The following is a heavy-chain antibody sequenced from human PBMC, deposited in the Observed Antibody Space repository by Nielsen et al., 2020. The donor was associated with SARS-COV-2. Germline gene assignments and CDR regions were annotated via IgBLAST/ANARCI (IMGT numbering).Heavy chain of an antibody. CDR1: GFTFSSYW. CDR3: ARDRGYGSRSYYYYYMDV. J-gene: IGHJ6*03. V-gene: IGHV3-7*01. CDR2: IKQDGSEK. Sequence: GGSLRLSCAASGFTFSSYWMSWVRQAPGKGLEWVPKIKQDGSEKYYVDSVKGRFTISRDNAKNSLYLQMNSLRAEDTAVYYCARDRGYGSRSYYYYYMDVWGKGTTVTVSS. D-gene: IGHD3-10*01.